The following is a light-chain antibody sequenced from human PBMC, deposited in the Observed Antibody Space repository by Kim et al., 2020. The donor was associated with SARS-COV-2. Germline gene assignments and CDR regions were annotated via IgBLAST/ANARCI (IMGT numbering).Light chain of an antibody. V-gene: IGKV3-20*01. CDR2: GAS. CDR1: QSVSSRY. J-gene: IGKJ5*01. CDR3: QQYCRSPPIT. Sequence: EIVLTQSPGTLSLSPGERATLSCRASQSVSSRYLAWYQQKPGQTPRLLIYGASSRATGIPDRFSGSGSGTDFTLTISRLEPEDFAVYYCQQYCRSPPITFGQGTRLEIK.